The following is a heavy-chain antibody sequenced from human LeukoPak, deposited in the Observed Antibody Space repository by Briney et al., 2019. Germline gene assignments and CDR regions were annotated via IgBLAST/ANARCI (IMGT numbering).Heavy chain of an antibody. CDR2: INHSGST. CDR3: ARSARYCSSTSCYWSWFDP. V-gene: IGHV4-34*01. D-gene: IGHD2-2*01. CDR1: GGSFSGYY. Sequence: KPSETLSLTCAVYGGSFSGYYWSWIRQPPGKGLEWIREINHSGSTNYNPSLKSRVTISVDTSKNQFSLKLSSVTAADTAVYYCARSARYCSSTSCYWSWFDPWGHGTLVTVSS. J-gene: IGHJ5*02.